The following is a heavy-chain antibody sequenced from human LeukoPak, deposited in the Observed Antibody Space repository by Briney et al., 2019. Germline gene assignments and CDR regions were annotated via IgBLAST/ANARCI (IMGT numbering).Heavy chain of an antibody. CDR2: IIPILGIA. D-gene: IGHD3-22*01. Sequence: SVKVSCKASGGTFSSYAISWVRQAPGQGLEWMGRIIPILGIANYAQKFQGRVTITADKSTSTAYMELSSLRSEDTAVYYCASHPWGTYCYDGRRPDNAFDIWGQGTMVTVSS. CDR1: GGTFSSYA. J-gene: IGHJ3*02. V-gene: IGHV1-69*04. CDR3: ASHPWGTYCYDGRRPDNAFDI.